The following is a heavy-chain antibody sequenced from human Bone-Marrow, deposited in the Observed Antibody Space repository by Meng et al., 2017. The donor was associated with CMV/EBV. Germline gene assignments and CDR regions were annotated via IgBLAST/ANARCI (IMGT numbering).Heavy chain of an antibody. J-gene: IGHJ4*02. D-gene: IGHD6-19*01. CDR1: GGTFSSYT. CDR2: IIPILGIA. CDR3: AREAPRSSGFDY. Sequence: SVKVSCKASGGTFSSYTISWVRQAPGQGLEWMGRIIPILGIANYAQKFQGRVTITADKSTSTAYMELSSLRSEDTAVYYCAREAPRSSGFDYWGQGTLVTVSS. V-gene: IGHV1-69*04.